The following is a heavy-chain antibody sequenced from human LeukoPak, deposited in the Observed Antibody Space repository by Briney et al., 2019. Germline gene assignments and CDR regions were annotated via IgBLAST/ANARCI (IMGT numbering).Heavy chain of an antibody. V-gene: IGHV3-23*01. CDR2: ISGSGGST. J-gene: IGHJ4*02. D-gene: IGHD6-6*01. CDR1: GFTFSSYA. Sequence: GGSLRLSCAASGFTFSSYAMSWVRQAPGKGLEWVSAISGSGGSTYYADSVKGRFTISRDNSKNTLNLQMNSLRAEDTAVYYCAQGRIGARLLFDSWGQGTLVTVSS. CDR3: AQGRIGARLLFDS.